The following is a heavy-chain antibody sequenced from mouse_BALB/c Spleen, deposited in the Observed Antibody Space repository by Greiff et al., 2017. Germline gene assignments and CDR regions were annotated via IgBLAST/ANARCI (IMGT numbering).Heavy chain of an antibody. CDR3: ARGQNYDSLDY. CDR1: GFTFSSYA. J-gene: IGHJ2*01. Sequence: EVKLVESGGGLVKPGGSLKLSCAASGFTFSSYAMSWVRQTPEKRLEWVASISSGGSTYYPDSVKGRFTISRDNARNILYLQMSSLRSEDTAMYYCARGQNYDSLDYWGQGTTLTGSS. CDR2: ISSGGST. V-gene: IGHV5-6-5*01. D-gene: IGHD1-1*01.